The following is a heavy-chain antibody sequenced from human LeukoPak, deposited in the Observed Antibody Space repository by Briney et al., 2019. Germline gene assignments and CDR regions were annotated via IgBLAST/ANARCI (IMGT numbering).Heavy chain of an antibody. J-gene: IGHJ4*02. CDR2: IYYSGST. CDR3: AREHSGSYGLSIDY. V-gene: IGHV4-59*12. Sequence: TSETLSLTCTVSGGSISSYYWSWIRQPPGKGLEWIGYIYYSGSTYYNPSLKSRVTISVDTSKNQFSLKLSSVTAADTAVYYCAREHSGSYGLSIDYWGQGTLVTVSS. D-gene: IGHD5-18*01. CDR1: GGSISSYY.